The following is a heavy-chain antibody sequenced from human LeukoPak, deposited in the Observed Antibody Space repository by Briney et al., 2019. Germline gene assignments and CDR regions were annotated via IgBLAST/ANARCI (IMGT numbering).Heavy chain of an antibody. Sequence: PSETLSLTCTVSGYSISSGYDWGWMRQAPGKGLEWLGSISQSGNTYNNPSLKSRVTLSVDTSKNQVSLKLTSVSAADTAVYYCARVTGYMIEDYFDYWGQGILVTVSS. CDR3: ARVTGYMIEDYFDY. V-gene: IGHV4-38-2*02. D-gene: IGHD3-9*01. J-gene: IGHJ4*02. CDR2: ISQSGNT. CDR1: GYSISSGYD.